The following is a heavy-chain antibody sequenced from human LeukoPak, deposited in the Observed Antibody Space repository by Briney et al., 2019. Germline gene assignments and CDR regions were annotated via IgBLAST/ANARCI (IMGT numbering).Heavy chain of an antibody. CDR1: GYTFTSYD. CDR2: MNPSSGNT. D-gene: IGHD6-13*01. CDR3: ARGATLSSRQNPLDY. J-gene: IGHJ4*02. V-gene: IGHV1-8*01. Sequence: ASVKVSCKASGYTFTSYDISWVRQAPGQGLEWMGWMNPSSGNTGYAQKFQGRVTMTRNTSIGTAYMELSSLGSEDTAVYYCARGATLSSRQNPLDYWGQGTLVTVSS.